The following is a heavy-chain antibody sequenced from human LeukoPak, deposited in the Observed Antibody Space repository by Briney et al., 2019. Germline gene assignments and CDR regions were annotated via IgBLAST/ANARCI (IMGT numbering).Heavy chain of an antibody. CDR3: VSEGWFDP. CDR1: GNSW. Sequence: GGSLRLSCAASGNSWMHWVRQVPGKGLVWVSHINSDGSWTSYADSVKGRFTISKDNAKNTVYLQMNSLRAEDTAVYYCVSEGWFDPWGQGTLVTVSS. J-gene: IGHJ5*02. D-gene: IGHD3-16*02. V-gene: IGHV3-74*01. CDR2: INSDGSWT.